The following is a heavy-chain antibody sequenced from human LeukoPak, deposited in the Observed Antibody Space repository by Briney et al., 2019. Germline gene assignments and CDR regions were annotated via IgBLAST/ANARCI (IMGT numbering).Heavy chain of an antibody. CDR2: IYSGGST. Sequence: PGGSLRLSCAASGFTVSSNFMSWVRQAPGKGLEWVSVIYSGGSTYYADSVKGRFTISRHNSKNTLYLQMNSLRAEDTAVYYCARVNWNYVSYYSDYWGQGTLVTVSS. CDR3: ARVNWNYVSYYSDY. CDR1: GFTVSSNF. D-gene: IGHD1-7*01. J-gene: IGHJ4*02. V-gene: IGHV3-53*04.